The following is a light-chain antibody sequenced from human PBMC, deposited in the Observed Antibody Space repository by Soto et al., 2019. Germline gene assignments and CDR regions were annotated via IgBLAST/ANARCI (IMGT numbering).Light chain of an antibody. V-gene: IGLV2-14*01. CDR1: RSDIGAYNF. Sequence: QSALTQPASVSGSPGQSITISCTGTRSDIGAYNFVSWYQQHSGKAPKLVIYDVSNRPSGVSNRFSGSKSGNTASLTISGLQLEDEADYYCSSYTGSTTGVFGGGTKVTVL. CDR2: DVS. CDR3: SSYTGSTTGV. J-gene: IGLJ3*02.